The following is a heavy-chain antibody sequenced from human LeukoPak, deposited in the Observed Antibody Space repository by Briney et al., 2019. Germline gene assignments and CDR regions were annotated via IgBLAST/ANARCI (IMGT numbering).Heavy chain of an antibody. Sequence: PSETLSLTCAVYGGSFSGNYWSWIRQPPGKGLEWIGEINHSGSTNYNPSLKSRVTISVDTSKNQFSLKLSSVTAADTAVYYCAREGIAAAGTSVWFDYWGQGTLVTVSS. J-gene: IGHJ4*02. D-gene: IGHD6-13*01. CDR2: INHSGST. CDR3: AREGIAAAGTSVWFDY. CDR1: GGSFSGNY. V-gene: IGHV4-34*01.